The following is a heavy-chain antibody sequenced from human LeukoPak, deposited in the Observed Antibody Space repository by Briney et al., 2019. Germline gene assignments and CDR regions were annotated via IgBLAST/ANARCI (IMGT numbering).Heavy chain of an antibody. CDR3: AKDLSSVVVVAATPFGY. CDR1: GFTFSSYA. J-gene: IGHJ4*02. Sequence: PGGSLRLSCAASGFTFSSYAMSWVRQAPGKGLEWVSAISGSGGSTYYADSVKGRFTISRDNYKNTLYLQMNSLRAEDTAVYYCAKDLSSVVVVAATPFGYWGQGTLVTVSS. D-gene: IGHD2-15*01. CDR2: ISGSGGST. V-gene: IGHV3-23*01.